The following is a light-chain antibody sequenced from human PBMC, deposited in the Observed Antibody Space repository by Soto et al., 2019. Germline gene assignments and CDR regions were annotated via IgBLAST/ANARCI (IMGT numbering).Light chain of an antibody. V-gene: IGKV1-5*01. CDR2: DAS. Sequence: DIQMTQSPSTLSASVGDRVHITCRASESVSTWLAWYQQKPGKAPKLLIYDASSLESGVPSRFSGTGSETQFTLTISSLQPDDFATYYCQHYKTYPLTFGQGTRVEIK. CDR1: ESVSTW. CDR3: QHYKTYPLT. J-gene: IGKJ1*01.